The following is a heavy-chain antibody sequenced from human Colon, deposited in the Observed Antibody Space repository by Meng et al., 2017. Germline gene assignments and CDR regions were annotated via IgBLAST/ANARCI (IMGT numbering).Heavy chain of an antibody. CDR2: IWSDGSRQ. D-gene: IGHD1-26*01. CDR3: ARDRGVDYLDS. Sequence: GGSLRLSCAASVSTFSTHGFHWVRQAPGKGLEWVTLIWSDGSRQYYADSVKGRFTVSRDNSKRTVFLQMSSLRAEDTAVYYCARDRGVDYLDSWGQGTSVAVSS. V-gene: IGHV3-33*01. CDR1: VSTFSTHG. J-gene: IGHJ4*02.